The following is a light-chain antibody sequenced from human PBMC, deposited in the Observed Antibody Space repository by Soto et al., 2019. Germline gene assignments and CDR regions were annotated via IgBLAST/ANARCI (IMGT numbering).Light chain of an antibody. CDR1: QTISSW. CDR2: GAS. J-gene: IGKJ5*01. V-gene: IGKV1-5*01. Sequence: DIQMTQSPSTLSGSVXDXVTITCRASQTISSWLAWYQQKPGKAPKVLIYGASSLESGVPSRFSGSGSGTTFTLTISSLQPDDFATYYCQQAHRFPITFGQGTRLEI. CDR3: QQAHRFPIT.